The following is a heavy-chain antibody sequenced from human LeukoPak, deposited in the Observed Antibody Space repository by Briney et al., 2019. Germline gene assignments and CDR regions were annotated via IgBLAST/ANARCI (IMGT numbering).Heavy chain of an antibody. CDR2: IGTAGDT. CDR3: ARGPHYGDYEGGDFDY. Sequence: GGSLRLSCAASGFTFSSYDMHWVRQATGKGLEWVSAIGTAGDTYYPGSVKGRFTISRENAKNSLYLQMNSLRAGDTAVYYCARGPHYGDYEGGDFDYWGQGTLVTVSS. D-gene: IGHD4-17*01. V-gene: IGHV3-13*01. J-gene: IGHJ4*02. CDR1: GFTFSSYD.